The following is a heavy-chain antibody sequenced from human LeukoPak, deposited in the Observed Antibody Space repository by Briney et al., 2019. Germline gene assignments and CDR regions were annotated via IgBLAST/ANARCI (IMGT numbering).Heavy chain of an antibody. D-gene: IGHD6-19*01. CDR3: ARGMRYSTGWYYFDS. CDR1: GFTVSSNY. J-gene: IGHJ4*02. Sequence: PGGSLRLSCAASGFTVSSNYMSWVRQAPGKGLEWVSVIYSGGSTYYADSVKGRFTISRDSSKNTLYLQMNSLRAGDTAMYYCARGMRYSTGWYYFDSWGQGTLVTVSS. V-gene: IGHV3-66*01. CDR2: IYSGGST.